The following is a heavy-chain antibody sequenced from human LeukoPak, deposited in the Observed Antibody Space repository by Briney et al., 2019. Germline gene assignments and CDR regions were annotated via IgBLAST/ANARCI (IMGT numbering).Heavy chain of an antibody. Sequence: GGSLRLSCAASGFTFANTWMHWVRQAPGKGLVWVSAISGSGGSTYYADSVKGRFTISRDNSNNTLSLQMNSLRAEDTAVYYCAKAPPDQYYYYYGMDVWGQGTTVTVSS. CDR1: GFTFANTW. D-gene: IGHD1-14*01. J-gene: IGHJ6*02. CDR3: AKAPPDQYYYYYGMDV. V-gene: IGHV3-23*01. CDR2: ISGSGGST.